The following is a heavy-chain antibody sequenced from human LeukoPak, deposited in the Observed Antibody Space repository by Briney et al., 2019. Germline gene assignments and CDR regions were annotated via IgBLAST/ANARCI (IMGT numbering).Heavy chain of an antibody. D-gene: IGHD5-12*01. J-gene: IGHJ5*02. CDR2: ISAYNGNT. Sequence: ASVKVSCKSSGYTFTSYGISWVRQAPGQGLEWMGWISAYNGNTNYAQKLQGRVTMTTDTSTSTAYMELRSLRSDDTAVYYCARGGLVATLGNWFDPWGQGTLVTVSS. V-gene: IGHV1-18*01. CDR1: GYTFTSYG. CDR3: ARGGLVATLGNWFDP.